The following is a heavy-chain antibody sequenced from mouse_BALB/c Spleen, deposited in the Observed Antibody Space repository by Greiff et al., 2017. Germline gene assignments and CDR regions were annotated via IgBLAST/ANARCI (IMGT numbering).Heavy chain of an antibody. D-gene: IGHD2-2*01. CDR3: ARYGCAY. CDR2: INPSNGRT. J-gene: IGHJ3*01. CDR1: GYTFTSYW. Sequence: QVQLQQPGAELVKPGASVKLSCKASGYTFTSYWMHWVKQRPGQGLEWIGEINPSNGRTNYNEKFKSKATLTADKSSSTAYMQLSSLTSEDSAVDYCARYGCAYWGQGTLVTVSA. V-gene: IGHV1S81*02.